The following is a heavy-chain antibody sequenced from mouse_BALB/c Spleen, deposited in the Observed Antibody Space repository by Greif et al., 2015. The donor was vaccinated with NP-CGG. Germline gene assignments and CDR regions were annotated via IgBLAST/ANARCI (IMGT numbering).Heavy chain of an antibody. V-gene: IGHV5-12-2*01. Sequence: EVQVVESGGGLVQPGGSLKLSCAASGFTFSSYTMSWVRQTPEKRLEWVAYISNGGGSTYYPDTVKGRFTISRDNAKNTLYLQMSSLKSEDTAMYYCARHETGTGFAYWGQGTLVTASA. CDR3: ARHETGTGFAY. CDR2: ISNGGGST. J-gene: IGHJ3*01. D-gene: IGHD4-1*01. CDR1: GFTFSSYT.